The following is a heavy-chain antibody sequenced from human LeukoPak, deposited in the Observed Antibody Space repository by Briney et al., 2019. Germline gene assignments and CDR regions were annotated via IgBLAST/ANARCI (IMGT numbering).Heavy chain of an antibody. CDR1: GFTFSNHW. CDR3: ARGSVGPDY. J-gene: IGHJ4*02. CDR2: INNDGSST. V-gene: IGHV3-74*01. Sequence: PGGSLRLSCAASGFTFSNHWMHWVRQAPGKGLVWVSRINNDGSSTIYADSVKGRFTISRDNAKNTLYLQMNSLRAEDTAVYYCARGSVGPDYWGQGTLVIVSS.